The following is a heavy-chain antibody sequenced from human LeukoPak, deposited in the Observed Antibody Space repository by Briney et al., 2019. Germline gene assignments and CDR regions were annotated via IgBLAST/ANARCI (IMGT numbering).Heavy chain of an antibody. CDR3: ARALPGCGSTNCYGLDY. J-gene: IGHJ4*02. CDR1: GYTFISYA. V-gene: IGHV7-4-1*02. CDR2: INTNTGNP. Sequence: ASVKVSCKASGYTFISYAINWVRQAPGQGLEWMGWINTNTGNPTYGQGFTGRFVFSLDTSVNTAYLQISSLKAEDTAVYYCARALPGCGSTNCYGLDYWGQGTLVTVSS. D-gene: IGHD2-2*01.